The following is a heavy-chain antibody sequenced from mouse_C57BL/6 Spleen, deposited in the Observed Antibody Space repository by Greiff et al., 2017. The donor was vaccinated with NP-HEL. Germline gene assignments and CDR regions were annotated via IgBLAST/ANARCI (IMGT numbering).Heavy chain of an antibody. V-gene: IGHV2-5*01. Sequence: VKLQESGPGLVQPSQSLSITCTVSGFSLTSYGVHWVRQSPGKGLEWLGVIWRGGSTDYNAAFMSRLSITKDNSKSQVFFKMNSLQADDTAIYYCAKNPKITTVVATDYAMDYWGQGTSVTVSS. CDR3: AKNPKITTVVATDYAMDY. J-gene: IGHJ4*01. CDR2: IWRGGST. CDR1: GFSLTSYG. D-gene: IGHD1-1*01.